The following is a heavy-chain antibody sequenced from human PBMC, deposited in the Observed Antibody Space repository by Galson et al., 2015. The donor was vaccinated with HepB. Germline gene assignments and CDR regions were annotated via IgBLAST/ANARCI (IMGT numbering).Heavy chain of an antibody. V-gene: IGHV3-23*01. J-gene: IGHJ6*03. CDR3: AKDPPYDSGSRYYYFMDV. CDR1: GFTFSSYA. D-gene: IGHD3-10*01. CDR2: ISGSGGST. Sequence: SLRLSCAASGFTFSSYAMSWVRQAPGKGLEWVSAISGSGGSTNYADSVKGRFTISRDNSKNTLYLQMNSLRAEDTAVYYCAKDPPYDSGSRYYYFMDVWGKGTTVTVSS.